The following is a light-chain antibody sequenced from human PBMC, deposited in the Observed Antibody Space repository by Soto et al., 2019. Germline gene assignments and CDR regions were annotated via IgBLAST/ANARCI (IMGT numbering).Light chain of an antibody. CDR2: GKN. Sequence: QSVLTQPPSVSGAPGQTVTISCTGASSNIGANYDVHWYQQFPGSAPKLLIYGKNNRPSGVPARFSGSTSGTSASLAITGLQADDEADYYCSSYDNNLSAWVFGGGTKLTVL. CDR3: SSYDNNLSAWV. CDR1: SSNIGANYD. J-gene: IGLJ3*02. V-gene: IGLV1-40*01.